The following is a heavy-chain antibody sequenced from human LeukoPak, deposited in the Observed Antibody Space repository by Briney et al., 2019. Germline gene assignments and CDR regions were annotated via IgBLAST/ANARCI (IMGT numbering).Heavy chain of an antibody. J-gene: IGHJ3*02. CDR2: ISYIGST. CDR3: ARDPTTVTKGLDI. CDR1: VGSISSHY. V-gene: IGHV4-59*11. Sequence: SETLSLTCTVSVGSISSHYWSWIRQPPGKGLEWIGYISYIGSTNYNPSLKSRVTISVDTSKNQFSLKLRSVNAADTAVYYCARDPTTVTKGLDIWGQGTMVTVSS. D-gene: IGHD4-17*01.